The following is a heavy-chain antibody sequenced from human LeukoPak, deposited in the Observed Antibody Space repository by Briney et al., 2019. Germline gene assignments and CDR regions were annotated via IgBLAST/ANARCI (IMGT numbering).Heavy chain of an antibody. CDR2: IHYSGST. Sequence: SETLSLTCTVSGGSISSYYWSWIRRPPGKGLEWIGYIHYSGSTSYNPSLRSRVTISVDTSKNQFPLKLSSVTAADTAVYYCARLTNYGSGNYYNDYWGQGTLVTVSS. V-gene: IGHV4-59*13. D-gene: IGHD3-10*01. CDR1: GGSISSYY. J-gene: IGHJ4*02. CDR3: ARLTNYGSGNYYNDY.